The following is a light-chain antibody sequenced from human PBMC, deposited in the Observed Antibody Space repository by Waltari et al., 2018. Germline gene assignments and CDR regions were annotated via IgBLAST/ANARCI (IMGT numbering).Light chain of an antibody. CDR3: KSTDSSGSL. CDR2: KES. Sequence: SYELTQSPSVSVSPGQTARIPCSGDALPDQYAFWYQQKPGQAPVLVIYKESERPAGSPERFAGSSSRTTVTLTSSGVQAEDEADYYCKSTDSSGSLFGGGTKLTVL. CDR1: ALPDQY. V-gene: IGLV3-25*03. J-gene: IGLJ2*01.